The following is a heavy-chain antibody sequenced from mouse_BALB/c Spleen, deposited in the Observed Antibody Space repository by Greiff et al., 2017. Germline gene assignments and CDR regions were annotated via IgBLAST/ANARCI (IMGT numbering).Heavy chain of an antibody. D-gene: IGHD1-2*01. CDR1: GYTFTNYW. V-gene: IGHV1-63*02. CDR3: ARAATAY. J-gene: IGHJ3*01. Sequence: LQESGAELVRPGTSVKISCKASGYTFTNYWLGGGKQRPGHGLEWSGDSYPGGGYTNDKEKFKGKATLTADTSASSAYMQLSSLTSEDSAVYCCARAATAYWGQGTLVTVSA. CDR2: SYPGGGYT.